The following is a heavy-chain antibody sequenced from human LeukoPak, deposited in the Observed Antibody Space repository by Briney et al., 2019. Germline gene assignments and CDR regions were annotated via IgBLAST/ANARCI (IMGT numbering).Heavy chain of an antibody. CDR3: ARTTYGDYNDFDY. Sequence: PGGSLRLSCAASGFTFSSYGMHWVRQAPGKGLEWVAVISYDGSNKYYADSVKGRFTISRDDAKNSLYLQMNSLRAEDTAVYYCARTTYGDYNDFDYWGQGTLVTVSS. CDR2: ISYDGSNK. CDR1: GFTFSSYG. V-gene: IGHV3-30*03. D-gene: IGHD4-17*01. J-gene: IGHJ4*02.